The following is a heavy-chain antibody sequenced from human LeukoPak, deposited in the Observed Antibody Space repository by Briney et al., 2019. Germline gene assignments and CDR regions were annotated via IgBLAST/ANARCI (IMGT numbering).Heavy chain of an antibody. CDR1: GYTFTSYY. V-gene: IGHV1-46*01. D-gene: IGHD3-22*01. J-gene: IGHJ4*02. CDR3: ARDPAYDSSGATPFDY. CDR2: INPSGGST. Sequence: ASVKVSCKASGYTFTSYYMHWVRQAPGQGLEWMGIINPSGGSTSYAQKFQGRVTMTRDMSTSTVYMGLSSLRSEDTAVYYCARDPAYDSSGATPFDYWGQGTLVTVSS.